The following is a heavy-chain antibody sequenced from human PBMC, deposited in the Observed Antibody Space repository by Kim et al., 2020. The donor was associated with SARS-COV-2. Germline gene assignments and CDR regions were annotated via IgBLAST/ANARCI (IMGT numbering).Heavy chain of an antibody. Sequence: GGSLRLSCAGSGVTFSDSNVHWVRQASGKGLEWVGRIGRKANNYATAYGAPMKGRFTISKDDSKNTAYLQMNSLKTEDTAVYYCTRTHYNGSGTAYGMDVWGQGTTVTVS. CDR2: IGRKANNYAT. CDR3: TRTHYNGSGTAYGMDV. V-gene: IGHV3-73*01. J-gene: IGHJ6*02. CDR1: GVTFSDSN. D-gene: IGHD3-10*01.